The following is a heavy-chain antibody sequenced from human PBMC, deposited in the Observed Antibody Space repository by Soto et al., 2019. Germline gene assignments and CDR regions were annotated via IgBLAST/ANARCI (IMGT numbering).Heavy chain of an antibody. CDR3: ARDLSGSCTTTNCDDGFDV. V-gene: IGHV1-69*13. CDR1: GGTSSRYG. D-gene: IGHD2-2*01. Sequence: SVKVSCKASGGTSSRYGISWVRQAPGQGLEWMGGIIPLFDTTNYAEKFQGRVTITADESTSTVYMELSSLRSEDTAVYYCARDLSGSCTTTNCDDGFDVWGQGTMVTVSS. CDR2: IIPLFDTT. J-gene: IGHJ3*01.